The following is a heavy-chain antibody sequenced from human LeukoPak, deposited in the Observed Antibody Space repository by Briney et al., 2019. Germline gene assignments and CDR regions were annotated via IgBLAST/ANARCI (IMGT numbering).Heavy chain of an antibody. Sequence: KTSETLSLTCAVSGASISGSGYYLGWIRQPPGKGLEWIGNIYYTGSTYYNASLQSRVTISIDMSKNQFSLRLSSVTAADTAMYYCVKSGGYGLIDYWGQGTLVTASS. V-gene: IGHV4-39*01. D-gene: IGHD6-19*01. CDR3: VKSGGYGLIDY. CDR1: GASISGSGYY. CDR2: IYYTGST. J-gene: IGHJ4*02.